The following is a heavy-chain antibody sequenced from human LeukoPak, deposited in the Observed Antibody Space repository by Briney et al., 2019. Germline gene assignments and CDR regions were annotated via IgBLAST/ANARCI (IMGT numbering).Heavy chain of an antibody. D-gene: IGHD4/OR15-4a*01. CDR2: IRYDGSNK. CDR1: GFTFSSYG. J-gene: IGHJ4*02. CDR3: ARPPGPQVHY. V-gene: IGHV3-30*02. Sequence: GGSLRLSCAASGFTFSSYGMHWVRQAPGKGLEWVAFIRYDGSNKYYADSVKGRFTISRDNSKNTLYLQMNSLRAEDTAVYYCARPPGPQVHYWGQGTLVTVSS.